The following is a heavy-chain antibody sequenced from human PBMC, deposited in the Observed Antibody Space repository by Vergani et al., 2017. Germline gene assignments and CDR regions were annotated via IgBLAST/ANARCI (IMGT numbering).Heavy chain of an antibody. D-gene: IGHD2-15*01. V-gene: IGHV3-30-3*01. Sequence: QVQLVESGGGVVQPGRSLRLSCAASGFTFSSYAMHWVRQAPGKGLEWVAVIPYDGSNKYYADSVKGRFTISRDNSKNTLYLQMNSLRAEDTAVYYCATTRDCSGGSCYSYYYMDVWGKGTTVTVSS. CDR1: GFTFSSYA. J-gene: IGHJ6*03. CDR3: ATTRDCSGGSCYSYYYMDV. CDR2: IPYDGSNK.